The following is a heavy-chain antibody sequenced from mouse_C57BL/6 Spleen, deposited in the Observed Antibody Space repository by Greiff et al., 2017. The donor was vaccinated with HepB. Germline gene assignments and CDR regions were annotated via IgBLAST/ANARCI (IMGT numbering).Heavy chain of an antibody. CDR1: GYTFTSYD. CDR3: AREGGGDYDY. J-gene: IGHJ2*01. V-gene: IGHV1-85*01. CDR2: IYPEDGST. Sequence: QVQLQQSGPELVKPGASVKLSCKASGYTFTSYDINWVKQRPGQGLEWIGWIYPEDGSTKYNEKFKGKATLTVDTSSSTAYMELRSLTSEDSAVYFCAREGGGDYDYWGQGTTLTVSS. D-gene: IGHD2-13*01.